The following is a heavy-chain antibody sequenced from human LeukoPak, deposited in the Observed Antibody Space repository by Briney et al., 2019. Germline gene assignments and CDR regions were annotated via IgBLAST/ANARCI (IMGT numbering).Heavy chain of an antibody. V-gene: IGHV3-48*01. CDR1: GLTFSNYG. Sequence: GGSLRLSCAASGLTFSNYGMNWVRQAPGKGLEWLSYISSSSNTIYYAGSVKGRFTISRDNSKNTLYLQMNSLRADDTAVYFCAKASTVLKPIDYWGQGSLVTVSS. CDR2: ISSSSNTI. D-gene: IGHD1-14*01. J-gene: IGHJ4*02. CDR3: AKASTVLKPIDY.